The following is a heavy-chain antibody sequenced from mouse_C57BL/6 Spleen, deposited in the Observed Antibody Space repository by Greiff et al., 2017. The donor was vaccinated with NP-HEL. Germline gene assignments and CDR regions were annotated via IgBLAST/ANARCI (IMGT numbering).Heavy chain of an antibody. V-gene: IGHV3-6*01. D-gene: IGHD2-4*01. CDR3: ARDQDYDGGGFDY. J-gene: IGHJ2*01. CDR2: ISYDGSN. CDR1: GYSITSGYY. Sequence: EVQLQESGPGLVKPSQSLSLTCSVTGYSITSGYYWNWIRQFPGNKLEWMGYISYDGSNNYNPSLKNRISITRDTSKNQFFLKLNSVTTEDTATYYCARDQDYDGGGFDYWGQGTTLTVSS.